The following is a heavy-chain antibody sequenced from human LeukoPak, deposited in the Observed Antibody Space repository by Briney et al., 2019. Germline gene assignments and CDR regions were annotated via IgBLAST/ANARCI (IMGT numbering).Heavy chain of an antibody. CDR2: IDHSGST. CDR1: GGSISSGSYY. D-gene: IGHD3-10*01. J-gene: IGHJ4*02. Sequence: KPSETLSLTCTVSGGSISSGSYYWSWIRQPPGKGLEWIGEIDHSGSTNYNPSLKSRVTISVDTSKNQLSLKLSSVTAADTAVYYCARGATVALWVRGVKGFDYWGQGTLVTVSS. V-gene: IGHV4-39*07. CDR3: ARGATVALWVRGVKGFDY.